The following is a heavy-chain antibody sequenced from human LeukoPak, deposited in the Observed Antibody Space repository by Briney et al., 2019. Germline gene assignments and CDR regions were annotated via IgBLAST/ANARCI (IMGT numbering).Heavy chain of an antibody. V-gene: IGHV4-31*03. J-gene: IGHJ5*02. CDR3: ARGGTSILGGRWFDP. CDR1: GGSISSGGYY. CDR2: IYYSGST. D-gene: IGHD2-21*01. Sequence: SETLSLTCTVSGGSISSGGYYWRWIRQHPGKGLEWIGYIYYSGSTYYNPSLKSRVTISVDTSKNQFSLKLSSVTAADTAVYYCARGGTSILGGRWFDPWGQGTLVTVSS.